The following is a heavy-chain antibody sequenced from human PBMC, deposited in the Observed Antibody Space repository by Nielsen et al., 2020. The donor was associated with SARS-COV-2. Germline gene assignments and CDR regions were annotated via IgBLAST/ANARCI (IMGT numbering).Heavy chain of an antibody. CDR2: ISGSGSDT. CDR1: GFTFSNDA. Sequence: GESLKISCAASGFTFSNDAMSWVRQAPGKGLEWVSFISGSGSDTYYADSVKGRFTISRDNSKITSHLQMRSLGAEDTAVYYCAKEKRGLFLGLYDLWGQGTLVTVSS. J-gene: IGHJ5*02. V-gene: IGHV3-23*01. D-gene: IGHD3/OR15-3a*01. CDR3: AKEKRGLFLGLYDL.